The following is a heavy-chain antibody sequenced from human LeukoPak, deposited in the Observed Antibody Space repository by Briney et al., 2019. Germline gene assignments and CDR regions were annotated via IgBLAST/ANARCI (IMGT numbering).Heavy chain of an antibody. J-gene: IGHJ4*02. CDR3: ARGQWAPR. D-gene: IGHD6-19*01. CDR1: GGSISSSSYS. CDR2: IYYSGSN. Sequence: SETLSLTCTVSGGSISSSSYSWGWIRQPPGKGREWIGSIYYSGSNYDNPSLNSRVTISVDTSKNPFFLKLSSVTAADTAVYYCARGQWAPRWGQGTLVTVSS. V-gene: IGHV4-39*01.